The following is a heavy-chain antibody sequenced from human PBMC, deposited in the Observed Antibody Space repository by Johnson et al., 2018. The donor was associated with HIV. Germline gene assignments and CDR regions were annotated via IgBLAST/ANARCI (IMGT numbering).Heavy chain of an antibody. Sequence: QVQLVESGGGVVQPGRSLRLSCAASGFSFSSYDMHWVRQAPGKGLEWVAVISYDGSNKYYADSVKGRFTISRDNSKNTLYLQMNSLRAEDTAVYYCARDGAQQLARDAFDIWGQGTMVTVSS. CDR3: ARDGAQQLARDAFDI. CDR2: ISYDGSNK. CDR1: GFSFSSYD. V-gene: IGHV3-30*03. J-gene: IGHJ3*02. D-gene: IGHD6-13*01.